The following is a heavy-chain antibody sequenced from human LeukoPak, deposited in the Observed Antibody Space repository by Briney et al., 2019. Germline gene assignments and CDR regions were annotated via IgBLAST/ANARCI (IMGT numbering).Heavy chain of an antibody. J-gene: IGHJ5*02. CDR1: GGSISGYY. CDR2: IYYSGST. D-gene: IGHD2-2*02. CDR3: ARSRYQLLYPDWFDP. V-gene: IGHV4-59*01. Sequence: PSETLSLTCTVSGGSISGYYWSWIRQAPGKGLEWIGNIYYSGSTNYNPSLKSRLTISVDTSKNQFSLMLSSVTAADTAVYYCARSRYQLLYPDWFDPWGQGTLVTVSS.